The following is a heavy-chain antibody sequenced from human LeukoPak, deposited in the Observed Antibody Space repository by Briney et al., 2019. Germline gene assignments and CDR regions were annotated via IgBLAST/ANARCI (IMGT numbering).Heavy chain of an antibody. Sequence: GGSLRLSCAASGFTFSGSAIHWVRQASGKGLEWVGRIRSKADYAASVKGKFTISRDDSKNTAYLQMNSLRAEDTAVYYCAELGITMIGGVWGKGTTVTISS. CDR3: AELGITMIGGV. V-gene: IGHV3-73*01. J-gene: IGHJ6*04. CDR1: GFTFSGSA. CDR2: IRSKAD. D-gene: IGHD3-10*02.